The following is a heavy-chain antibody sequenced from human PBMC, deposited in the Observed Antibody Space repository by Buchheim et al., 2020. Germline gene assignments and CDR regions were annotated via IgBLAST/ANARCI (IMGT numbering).Heavy chain of an antibody. CDR3: ARNRLTEYYYDSSGYYGLDY. D-gene: IGHD3-22*01. J-gene: IGHJ4*02. Sequence: QVQLQESGPGLVKPSGTLPLTCAVSGGSISSSNWWSWVRQPPGKGLEWIGEIYHSGSTNYNPSLKSRVTISVDKSKNQFSLKLSSVTAADTAVYYCARNRLTEYYYDSSGYYGLDYWGQGTL. CDR1: GGSISSSNW. V-gene: IGHV4-4*02. CDR2: IYHSGST.